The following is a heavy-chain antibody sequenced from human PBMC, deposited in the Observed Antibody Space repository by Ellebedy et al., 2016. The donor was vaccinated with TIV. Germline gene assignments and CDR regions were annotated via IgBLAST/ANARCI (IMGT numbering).Heavy chain of an antibody. J-gene: IGHJ4*02. CDR1: RGSISSSDFH. D-gene: IGHD5-24*01. V-gene: IGHV4-39*01. CDR2: IYYSGST. Sequence: SETLSLTXTVSRGSISSSDFHWGWIRQPPGKGLEWIASIYYSGSTYYNPSLKSRVTIFVDTSKNQLSLKVSSVTAADTAVYYCTRHGRWLQFNAWGQGTLVTVSS. CDR3: TRHGRWLQFNA.